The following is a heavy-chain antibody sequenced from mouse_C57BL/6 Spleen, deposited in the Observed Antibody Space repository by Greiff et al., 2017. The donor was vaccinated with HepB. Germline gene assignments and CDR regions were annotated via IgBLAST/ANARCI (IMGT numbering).Heavy chain of an antibody. CDR1: GYTFTSYW. V-gene: IGHV1S81*02. J-gene: IGHJ2*01. Sequence: VQLQQSGAELAKAGASVKMSCKASGYTFTSYWMHWVKQRLGQGLEWLAETNPTNGRTYYHEKSKSKATLTVDKSSSTAYMLLSGTTFEDSAVYYCARIRKIVATYYDYWGQGTTLVVSS. D-gene: IGHD1-1*01. CDR3: ARIRKIVATYYDY. CDR2: TNPTNGRT.